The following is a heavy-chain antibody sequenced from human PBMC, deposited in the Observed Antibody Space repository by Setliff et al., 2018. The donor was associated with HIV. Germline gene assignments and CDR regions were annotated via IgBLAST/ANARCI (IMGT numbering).Heavy chain of an antibody. CDR1: GYSISSDYW. Sequence: PSETLSLTCTVSGYSISSDYWWGWIRQPPGKGLEWIGSIYHSGNTYYNPSLKSRVTISLDTSKNQFSLKLTSVTAADTSVYYCARKGVDLYFGVDAFDMWGQGTMVTVSS. CDR3: ARKGVDLYFGVDAFDM. V-gene: IGHV4-38-2*02. D-gene: IGHD3-10*01. J-gene: IGHJ3*02. CDR2: IYHSGNT.